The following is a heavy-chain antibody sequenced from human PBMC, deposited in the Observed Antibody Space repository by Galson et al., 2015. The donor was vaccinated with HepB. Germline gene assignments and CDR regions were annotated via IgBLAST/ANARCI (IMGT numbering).Heavy chain of an antibody. CDR2: IIPVLGTI. D-gene: IGHD3-10*01. CDR1: GGTFTTHA. V-gene: IGHV1-69*13. J-gene: IGHJ4*02. Sequence: SVKVSCKASGGTFTTHAFAWVRQAPGQGLEWIGGIIPVLGTITYAQNFQDRVTLTADESTSTVYMELKSLKSDDTAIYYCVRDLHKGSGSTVGVWGQGTLVTVSS. CDR3: VRDLHKGSGSTVGV.